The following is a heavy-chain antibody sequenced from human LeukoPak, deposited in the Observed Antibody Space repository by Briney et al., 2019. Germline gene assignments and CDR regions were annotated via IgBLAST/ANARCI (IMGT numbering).Heavy chain of an antibody. CDR3: ARERIAVAGTVDY. CDR2: INPNSGGT. J-gene: IGHJ4*02. D-gene: IGHD6-19*01. V-gene: IGHV1-2*02. Sequence: ASVKVSCKASGYTFTGYYMNWVRQAPGQGLEWMGWINPNSGGTNYAQKFQGRVTMTRDTSISTAYMELSRLRSDDTAVYYCARERIAVAGTVDYWGQGTLVTVSS. CDR1: GYTFTGYY.